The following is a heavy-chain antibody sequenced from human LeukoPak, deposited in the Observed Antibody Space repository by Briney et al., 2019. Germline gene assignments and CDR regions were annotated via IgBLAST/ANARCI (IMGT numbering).Heavy chain of an antibody. CDR1: GYTFTAYH. D-gene: IGHD2-2*01. CDR2: INPNSGDT. J-gene: IGHJ4*02. CDR3: ARDYCSSTSCLFDY. V-gene: IGHV1-2*06. Sequence: GASVKVSCKASGYTFTAYHRHWVRQAPGQRLEWMGRINPNSGDTNYAQKFQGRVTMTRDTSISTAYMELSRLRSDDTAVYYCARDYCSSTSCLFDYWGQGTLVSVSS.